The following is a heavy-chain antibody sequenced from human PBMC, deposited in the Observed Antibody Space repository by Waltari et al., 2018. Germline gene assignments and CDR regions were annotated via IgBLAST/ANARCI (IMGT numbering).Heavy chain of an antibody. CDR1: GFTVSSNY. Sequence: EVQLVESGGGLIQPGGSLRLSCAASGFTVSSNYMSWVRQAPGKGLEWGSVIYGGGRKYYADAGKGRFTISRDKSKNTLYLQMNSLRAEDTAVYYCARARDCGGDCYSFDYWGQGTLVTVSS. J-gene: IGHJ4*02. CDR3: ARARDCGGDCYSFDY. D-gene: IGHD2-21*01. V-gene: IGHV3-53*01. CDR2: IYGGGRK.